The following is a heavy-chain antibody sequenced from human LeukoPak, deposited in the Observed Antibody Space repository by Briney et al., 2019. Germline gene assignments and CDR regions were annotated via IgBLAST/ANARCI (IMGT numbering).Heavy chain of an antibody. V-gene: IGHV3-23*01. Sequence: TGGSLRLSCAASGFSFVNSAMSWVRQAPGKGLEWVSGIGASGVYTYYADSVKGRFTISRDNPKDTLFLQMDSLRAEDTAVYYCAKGGSLYFFDSWGQGTLVTVSS. J-gene: IGHJ4*02. CDR3: AKGGSLYFFDS. CDR2: IGASGVYT. CDR1: GFSFVNSA. D-gene: IGHD1-26*01.